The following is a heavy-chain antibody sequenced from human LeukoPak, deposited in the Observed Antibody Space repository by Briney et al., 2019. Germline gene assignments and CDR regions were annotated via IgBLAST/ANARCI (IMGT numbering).Heavy chain of an antibody. CDR3: ARDRQQLVGPFDF. Sequence: GGSLRLSYAASGFTFSSYEMNWVRQAPGKGLEWVSYISSSGSTIYYADSVKGRFTISRDNAKNSLYLQMNSLRAEDTAVYYCARDRQQLVGPFDFWGQGTLVTVSS. CDR2: ISSSGSTI. J-gene: IGHJ4*02. V-gene: IGHV3-48*03. D-gene: IGHD6-13*01. CDR1: GFTFSSYE.